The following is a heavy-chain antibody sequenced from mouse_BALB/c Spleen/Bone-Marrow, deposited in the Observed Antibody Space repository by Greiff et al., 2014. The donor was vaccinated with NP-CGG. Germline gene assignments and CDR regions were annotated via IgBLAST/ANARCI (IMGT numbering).Heavy chain of an antibody. CDR1: GFTFTDYY. V-gene: IGHV7-3*02. D-gene: IGHD2-1*01. CDR3: AREGVYYGKHYWYFDV. CDR2: IRNKANGYTT. Sequence: EVQVVESGGGLVQPGGSLRLSCATSGFTFTDYYMSWVRQPPGKALEWVGFIRNKANGYTTEYSAPVKGRFTISRDNSQSILYLQMNPLRAEDSATYYCAREGVYYGKHYWYFDVWGAGTTVTVSS. J-gene: IGHJ1*01.